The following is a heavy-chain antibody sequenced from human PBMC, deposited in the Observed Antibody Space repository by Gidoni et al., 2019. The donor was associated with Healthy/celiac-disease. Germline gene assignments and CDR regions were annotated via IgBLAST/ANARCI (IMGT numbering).Heavy chain of an antibody. V-gene: IGHV3-33*01. CDR3: AREVRSRVVPAASHYYYGMDV. CDR2: IWYDGSNK. D-gene: IGHD2-2*01. J-gene: IGHJ6*02. Sequence: QVQLVESGGGVVQPGRSLRLSCAASGFTFSSYGMHWVRQAPGKGLEWVAVIWYDGSNKYYADSVKGRFTISRDNSKNTLYLQMNSLRAEDTAVYYCAREVRSRVVPAASHYYYGMDVWGQGTTVTVSS. CDR1: GFTFSSYG.